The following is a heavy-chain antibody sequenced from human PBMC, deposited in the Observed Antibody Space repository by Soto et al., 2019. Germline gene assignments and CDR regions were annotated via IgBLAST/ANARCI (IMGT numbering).Heavy chain of an antibody. CDR1: GGSISSYY. CDR2: IYYSGST. J-gene: IGHJ4*02. V-gene: IGHV4-59*08. D-gene: IGHD2-15*01. CDR3: ARTPGDCSGGSCYHGATFDY. Sequence: SETLSLTCTVSGGSISSYYWSWIRQPPGKGLEWIGYIYYSGSTNYNPSLKSRVTISVDTSKNQFSLKLSSVTAADTAVYYCARTPGDCSGGSCYHGATFDYWGQGTLVTVSS.